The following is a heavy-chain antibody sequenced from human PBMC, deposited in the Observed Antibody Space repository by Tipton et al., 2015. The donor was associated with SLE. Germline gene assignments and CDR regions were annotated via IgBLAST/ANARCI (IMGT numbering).Heavy chain of an antibody. CDR1: EFTFSRFSSYA. Sequence: SLRLSCVASEFTFSRFSSYAMSWVRQAPGKGLEWVSVIYSGGNTYYADSVKGRFTISRDNFKNTLYLQMNSLRAEDTAVYYCAKDESSGWLGGYWGQGTLVTVSS. V-gene: IGHV3-23*03. D-gene: IGHD6-19*01. CDR2: IYSGGNT. CDR3: AKDESSGWLGGY. J-gene: IGHJ4*02.